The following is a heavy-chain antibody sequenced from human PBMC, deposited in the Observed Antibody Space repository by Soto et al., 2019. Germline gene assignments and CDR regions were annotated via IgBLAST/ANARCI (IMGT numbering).Heavy chain of an antibody. J-gene: IGHJ4*02. Sequence: GGSLRLSCAASGFTFSIYAMSWVRHAPGKGLEWVSSISGSGGSTYYADSVKGRFTISRDNSKNTLYLQMNSLRAEDTAVYYCAKARYYDSTGYLYYFDYWGQGTLVTVSS. CDR2: ISGSGGST. D-gene: IGHD3-22*01. CDR3: AKARYYDSTGYLYYFDY. CDR1: GFTFSIYA. V-gene: IGHV3-23*01.